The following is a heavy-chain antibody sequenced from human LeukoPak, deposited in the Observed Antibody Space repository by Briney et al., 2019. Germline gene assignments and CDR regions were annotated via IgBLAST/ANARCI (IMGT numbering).Heavy chain of an antibody. CDR3: ARGVGMVATISKKHFDY. J-gene: IGHJ4*02. Sequence: ASVTVSCKTSGYTFTSYDINWVQQATGKGVEWMGWMNPNSGNTDYAQKFHGRVTMTRTPSISTAYMDLSSLRSDDTALYYCARGVGMVATISKKHFDYWGQGTLVTVSS. D-gene: IGHD5-12*01. CDR1: GYTFTSYD. CDR2: MNPNSGNT. V-gene: IGHV1-8*01.